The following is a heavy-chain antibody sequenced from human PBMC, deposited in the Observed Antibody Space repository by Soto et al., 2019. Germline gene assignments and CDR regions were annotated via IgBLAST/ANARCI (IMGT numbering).Heavy chain of an antibody. D-gene: IGHD3-10*01. CDR3: ARGGITMVRGEYDAFDI. CDR2: FDPEDGET. Sequence: ASVKVSCMVSGYTLTELSMHWVRQAPGKGLEWMGGFDPEDGETIYAQKFQGRVTITADKSTGTAYMELSSLRSEDTAVYYCARGGITMVRGEYDAFDIWGQGTMVTVSS. V-gene: IGHV1-24*01. J-gene: IGHJ3*02. CDR1: GYTLTELS.